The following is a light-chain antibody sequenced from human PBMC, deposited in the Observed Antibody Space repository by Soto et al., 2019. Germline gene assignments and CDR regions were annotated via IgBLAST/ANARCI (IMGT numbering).Light chain of an antibody. J-gene: IGKJ3*01. Sequence: EFVMKQSPCTLSLSPRARATLSCRPSQSVDRNYLAWYQHKPGQAPRLLIYGASTRATGIPDRFSGSGSGTDFTLTISRLEPEDFAVYYCHQYGLSPPYTFGPGTKVDIK. CDR1: QSVDRNY. CDR2: GAS. V-gene: IGKV3-20*01. CDR3: HQYGLSPPYT.